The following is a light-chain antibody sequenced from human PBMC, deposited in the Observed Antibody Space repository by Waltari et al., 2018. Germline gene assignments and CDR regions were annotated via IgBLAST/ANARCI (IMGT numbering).Light chain of an antibody. CDR3: MQGTYWRT. Sequence: DVVMTQSPLSLPVTLGQAASSSCSSSRNLVYSDGNNYLNWFHQRPGQSPRRLIYKVSNRDSGVPDRFSGSGSGTNFTLKISRVEAEDVGVYYCMQGTYWRTFGQGTKVEIK. CDR2: KVS. V-gene: IGKV2-30*01. CDR1: RNLVYSDGNNY. J-gene: IGKJ1*01.